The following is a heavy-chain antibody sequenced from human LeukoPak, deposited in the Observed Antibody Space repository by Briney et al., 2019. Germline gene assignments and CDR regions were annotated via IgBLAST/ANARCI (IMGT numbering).Heavy chain of an antibody. CDR1: GFTFSSHW. Sequence: GGSLRLSCAASGFTFSSHWMHWVRQVPGKGLVWVSRINSDGSSTRYVDSVKGRFTVSRDNAKNTVYLQMSSLRADDTAVYYCAKAGRRDSVFDYWGQGSLVTVSS. CDR3: AKAGRRDSVFDY. D-gene: IGHD3-10*01. V-gene: IGHV3-74*01. J-gene: IGHJ4*02. CDR2: INSDGSST.